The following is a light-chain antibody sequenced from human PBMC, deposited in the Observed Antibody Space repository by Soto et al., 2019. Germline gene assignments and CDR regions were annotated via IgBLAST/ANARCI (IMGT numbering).Light chain of an antibody. CDR1: QSISSW. V-gene: IGKV1-5*03. J-gene: IGKJ1*01. CDR2: KAS. CDR3: QQYNSYSG. Sequence: DRVTITCRASQSISSWLAWYQQKPGKAPKLLIYKASSLESGVPSRFSGSGSGTEFTLTISSLQPDDFATYYCQQYNSYSGFGQGTKV.